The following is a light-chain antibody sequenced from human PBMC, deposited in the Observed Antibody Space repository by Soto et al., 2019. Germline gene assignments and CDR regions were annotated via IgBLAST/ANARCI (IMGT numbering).Light chain of an antibody. Sequence: QSVLTQPPSASGSPGQSVTISCPGTSSDVGGYNYVAWYQQHPGQAPSLMIYEVSKRTAGVPDRFSGYKSGNTASLTVSGLQDEDEADYYCSSYAGSNNLVFGTGTKVTVL. CDR3: SSYAGSNNLV. CDR2: EVS. J-gene: IGLJ1*01. V-gene: IGLV2-8*01. CDR1: SSDVGGYNY.